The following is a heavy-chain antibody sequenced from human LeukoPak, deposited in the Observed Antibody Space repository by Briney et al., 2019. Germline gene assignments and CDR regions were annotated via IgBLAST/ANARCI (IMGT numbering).Heavy chain of an antibody. V-gene: IGHV1-24*01. D-gene: IGHD6-13*01. CDR1: GYTLTELS. J-gene: IGHJ6*03. CDR3: ATGGAAAAPYYYYMDV. Sequence: ASVKVSCKVSGYTLTELSMHWVRRAPGKGLEWMGGFDPEDGETIYAQKFQGRVTMTEDTSTDTAYMELSSLRSEDTAVYYCATGGAAAAPYYYYMDVWGKGTTVTVSS. CDR2: FDPEDGET.